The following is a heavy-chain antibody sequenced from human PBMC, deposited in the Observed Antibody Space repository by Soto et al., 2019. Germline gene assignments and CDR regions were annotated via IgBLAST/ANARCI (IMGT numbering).Heavy chain of an antibody. CDR3: ARVESFGELFDAFDI. CDR2: IYYSGST. V-gene: IGHV4-59*01. D-gene: IGHD3-10*01. Sequence: SETLSLTCTVSGGSISSYYWSWIRQPPGKGLEWIGYIYYSGSTNYNPSLKSRVTISVDTSKNQFSLKLSSVTAADTAVYYCARVESFGELFDAFDIWGQGTMVTVSS. CDR1: GGSISSYY. J-gene: IGHJ3*02.